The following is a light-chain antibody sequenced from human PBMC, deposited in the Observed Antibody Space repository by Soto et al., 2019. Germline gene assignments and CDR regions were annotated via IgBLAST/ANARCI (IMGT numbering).Light chain of an antibody. V-gene: IGLV1-36*01. J-gene: IGLJ1*01. CDR3: AAWDDSTKSHV. CDR1: SSNIGSNA. CDR2: YDD. Sequence: QSVLTQPLSVSGAARHRGTICFSGSSSNIGSNAVNWYQQFPGKAPKLLIYYDDLLASGVSARFSGSKSGTSASLAVSGLQSEDEADYYCAAWDDSTKSHVFGTGTKFTVL.